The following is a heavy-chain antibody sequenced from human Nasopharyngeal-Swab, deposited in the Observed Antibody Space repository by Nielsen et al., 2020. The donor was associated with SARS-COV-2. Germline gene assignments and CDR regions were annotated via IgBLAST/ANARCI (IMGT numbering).Heavy chain of an antibody. CDR3: AREVVGGLVDS. J-gene: IGHJ4*02. CDR2: FSYTGIT. D-gene: IGHD1-26*01. Sequence: SETLSLTCTVSGGSISSGSIRSYYWSWIRQPPGKGLEWIGYFSYTGITNYNPSLKSRVTISVDMSKHQFSLKLSSVAAADTAVYYCAREVVGGLVDSWGQGTLVTVPS. V-gene: IGHV4-61*01. CDR1: GGSISSGSIRSYY.